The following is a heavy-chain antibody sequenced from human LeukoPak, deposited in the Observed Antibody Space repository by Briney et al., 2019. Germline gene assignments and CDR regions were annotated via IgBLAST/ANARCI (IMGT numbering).Heavy chain of an antibody. CDR1: GGSISSTNYY. J-gene: IGHJ3*02. D-gene: IGHD2/OR15-2a*01. V-gene: IGHV4-39*07. Sequence: SETLSLTCTVSGGSISSTNYYWGWIRQPPGKGLEWIGSIYYSGSTYYNPSLKSRVTISVDTSKNQFSLKLSSVTAADTAVYYCARDRAGSFHTLDAFDIWGQGTMVTVSS. CDR3: ARDRAGSFHTLDAFDI. CDR2: IYYSGST.